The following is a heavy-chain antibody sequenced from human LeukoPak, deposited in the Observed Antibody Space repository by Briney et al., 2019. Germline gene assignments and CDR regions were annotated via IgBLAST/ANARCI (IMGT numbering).Heavy chain of an antibody. J-gene: IGHJ6*04. CDR2: ISSSSSYI. CDR3: ARVFWSGYGDPRGI. CDR1: GFTFSSYS. V-gene: IGHV3-21*01. Sequence: GGSLRLSCAASGFTFSSYSMNWVRQAPGKGLEWFSSISSSSSYIYYADSVKGRFTISRDNAKNSLYLQMNSLRAEDTAVYYCARVFWSGYGDPRGIWGKGTTVTVSS. D-gene: IGHD3-3*01.